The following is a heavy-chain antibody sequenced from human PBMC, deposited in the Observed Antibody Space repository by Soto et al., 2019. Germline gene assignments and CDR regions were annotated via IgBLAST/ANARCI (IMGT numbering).Heavy chain of an antibody. V-gene: IGHV3-7*01. CDR2: INQDGSGK. CDR1: GFTFSSYW. Sequence: HPGGSLRLSCAGSGFTFSSYWMSWVRQAPGKGLEWVANINQDGSGKYYGDSVRGRFTLSRDNAENALFLQMNSLRVEDTAVYYCVRGWYTGVWEYYFDYWGQGTPVTGSS. D-gene: IGHD2-2*02. CDR3: VRGWYTGVWEYYFDY. J-gene: IGHJ4*02.